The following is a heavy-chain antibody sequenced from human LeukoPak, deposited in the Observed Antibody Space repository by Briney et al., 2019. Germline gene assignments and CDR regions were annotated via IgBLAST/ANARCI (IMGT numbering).Heavy chain of an antibody. J-gene: IGHJ5*02. CDR2: ICHSGST. V-gene: IGHV4-59*08. Sequence: PSETLSLTCTVSGGSISSACWSWSRQPPGKGLEWIGSICHSGSTYYNPSLKSRVTISVDTSKNQFSLKLSSVTAADTAVYYCARGGRTRKGWFDPWGQGTLVTVSS. CDR1: GGSISSAC. D-gene: IGHD1-14*01. CDR3: ARGGRTRKGWFDP.